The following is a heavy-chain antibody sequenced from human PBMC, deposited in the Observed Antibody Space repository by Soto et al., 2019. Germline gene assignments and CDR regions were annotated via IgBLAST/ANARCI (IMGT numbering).Heavy chain of an antibody. CDR1: GFTFSGSA. V-gene: IGHV3-73*01. Sequence: EVQLVESGGGLVQPGGSLKLSCAASGFTFSGSAMHWVRQASGKGLEWVGRIRSKDNSYATAYAASVKGRFTTSRDDSKNTAYLQMKSLKTEDTAVYFCTRHEGSDYWGQGTLVTVSS. CDR2: IRSKDNSYAT. D-gene: IGHD3-10*01. J-gene: IGHJ4*02. CDR3: TRHEGSDY.